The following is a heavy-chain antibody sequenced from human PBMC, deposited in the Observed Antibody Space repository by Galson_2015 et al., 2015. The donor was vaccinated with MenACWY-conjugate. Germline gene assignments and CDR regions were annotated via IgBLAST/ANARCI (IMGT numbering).Heavy chain of an antibody. V-gene: IGHV3-21*01. J-gene: IGHJ5*02. D-gene: IGHD6-13*01. CDR3: ARTAGSVPP. Sequence: SLRLSCAASGFTFSSFSMNWVRQAPGKGLEWVSSISATSATIYYADLVKGRFTISRDNAKNSLYLQMNSLRAEDTAVYYCARTAGSVPPWGLGTLVTVSS. CDR2: ISATSATI. CDR1: GFTFSSFS.